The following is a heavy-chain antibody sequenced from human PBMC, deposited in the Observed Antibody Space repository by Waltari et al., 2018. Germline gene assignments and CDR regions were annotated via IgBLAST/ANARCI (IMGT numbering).Heavy chain of an antibody. CDR1: GGPFSSYA. CDR3: ARDQCSGGSCYRTNYYYGMDV. Sequence: QVQLVQSGAEVKKPGSSVKVSCKASGGPFSSYAISWVQPAPGQGLEWMGRIIPILGIANYAQKFQGRVTITADKSTSTAYMELSSLRSEDTAVYYCARDQCSGGSCYRTNYYYGMDVWGQGTTVTVSS. J-gene: IGHJ6*02. CDR2: IIPILGIA. V-gene: IGHV1-69*04. D-gene: IGHD2-15*01.